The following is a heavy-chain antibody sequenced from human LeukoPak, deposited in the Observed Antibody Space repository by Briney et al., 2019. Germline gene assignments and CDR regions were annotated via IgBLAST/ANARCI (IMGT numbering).Heavy chain of an antibody. J-gene: IGHJ4*02. V-gene: IGHV3-30*18. D-gene: IGHD6-13*01. CDR1: GFTFSSYG. CDR2: ISYDGSNK. Sequence: PGGSLRLSCAASGFTFSSYGMHWVRQAPGKGLEWVAVISYDGSNKYYADSVKGRFTISRDNSKNTLYLQMNSLRAEDTAVYYCAKGAVYSSSWDPHLGWGQGTLVTVSS. CDR3: AKGAVYSSSWDPHLG.